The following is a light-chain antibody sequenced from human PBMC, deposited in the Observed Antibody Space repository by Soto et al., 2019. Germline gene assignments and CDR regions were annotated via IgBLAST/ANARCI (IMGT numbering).Light chain of an antibody. Sequence: EIVMTQSPATLSVSPGERATLSCRASQGVGTVLAWYQQKPGQAPRLLIFHASTRAPGIPARFSGSGSGTEFTLTISSLQSEDFGVYYCQKYNTWPLTFGWGTKVEI. CDR1: QGVGTV. V-gene: IGKV3D-15*01. CDR3: QKYNTWPLT. CDR2: HAS. J-gene: IGKJ4*01.